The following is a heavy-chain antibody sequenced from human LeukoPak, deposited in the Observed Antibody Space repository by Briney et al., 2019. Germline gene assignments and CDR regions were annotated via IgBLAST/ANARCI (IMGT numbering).Heavy chain of an antibody. J-gene: IGHJ4*02. V-gene: IGHV4-61*02. Sequence: PSETLSLTCTVSGGSISSGSYYWSWIRQPAGKGLEWIGRIYTSGSTNYNPSLKSRVTMSVDTSKNQFSLKLSSVTAADTAVYYCARDSRVAGTDYWGQGTLVTVSS. CDR3: ARDSRVAGTDY. D-gene: IGHD6-19*01. CDR1: GGSISSGSYY. CDR2: IYTSGST.